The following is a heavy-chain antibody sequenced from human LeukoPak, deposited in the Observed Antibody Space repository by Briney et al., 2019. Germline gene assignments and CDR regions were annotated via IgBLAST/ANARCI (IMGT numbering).Heavy chain of an antibody. Sequence: ASVKVPCKASGYTFTSYDINWVRQATGQGLEWMGWMNPNSGNTGYAQKFQGRVTMTRNTSISTAYMELSSLRSEDTAVYYCARWDLYDYGDYADYWGQGTLVTVSS. CDR1: GYTFTSYD. CDR3: ARWDLYDYGDYADY. J-gene: IGHJ4*02. CDR2: MNPNSGNT. V-gene: IGHV1-8*01. D-gene: IGHD4-17*01.